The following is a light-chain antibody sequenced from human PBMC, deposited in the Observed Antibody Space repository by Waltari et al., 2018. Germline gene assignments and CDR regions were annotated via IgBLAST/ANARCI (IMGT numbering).Light chain of an antibody. CDR2: AAS. Sequence: DVQMTQSPSSLSASVGDRVTITCRASQSIRSNLNWYQHEPGKAPKLLIYAASSLQSGVPSRFSGSGSGTDFILTISSLQAEDFATYYCQQTYITPPYTFGQGTKVEIK. CDR3: QQTYITPPYT. CDR1: QSIRSN. V-gene: IGKV1-39*01. J-gene: IGKJ2*01.